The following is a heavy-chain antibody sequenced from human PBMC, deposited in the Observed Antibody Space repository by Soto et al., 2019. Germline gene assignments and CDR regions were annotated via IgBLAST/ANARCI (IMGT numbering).Heavy chain of an antibody. Sequence: PSETLSLTCTVSGGSISSGGYYWMWIRHHPGKGLEWIGYIYYSGSTYYNPSLKSRVTISVDTSKNQFSLKLSSVTAADTAVYYCARNARGYSYGSLGYWGQGTLVTVSS. CDR3: ARNARGYSYGSLGY. CDR2: IYYSGST. V-gene: IGHV4-31*03. D-gene: IGHD5-18*01. CDR1: GGSISSGGYY. J-gene: IGHJ4*02.